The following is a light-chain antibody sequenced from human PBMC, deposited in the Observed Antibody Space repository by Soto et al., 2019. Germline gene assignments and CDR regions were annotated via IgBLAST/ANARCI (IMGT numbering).Light chain of an antibody. Sequence: QSALTQPASVSGSPGQSITISCTGTSSDVGGYDYVSWYQQHPGKAPKLMIFDVSNRPSGISYRFSGSKSGNTASLTISGLQDEDEAYYYCSSYASKTPVVFGGGTKLTVL. CDR2: DVS. V-gene: IGLV2-14*03. J-gene: IGLJ3*02. CDR3: SSYASKTPVV. CDR1: SSDVGGYDY.